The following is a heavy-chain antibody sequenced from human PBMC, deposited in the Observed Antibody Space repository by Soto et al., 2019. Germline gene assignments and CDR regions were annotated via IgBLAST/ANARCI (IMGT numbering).Heavy chain of an antibody. Sequence: QVQLVQSGAEEKKPGSSVKVSCKASGGTFSSYTISWVRQAPGQGLEWMGRIIPILGIANYAQKFQGRVTITADKSTSTAYMELSSVRSEDTAVYYCASSDFWSGYPRAEYFQHWGQGTLLTVSS. V-gene: IGHV1-69*02. CDR2: IIPILGIA. CDR3: ASSDFWSGYPRAEYFQH. CDR1: GGTFSSYT. D-gene: IGHD3-3*01. J-gene: IGHJ1*01.